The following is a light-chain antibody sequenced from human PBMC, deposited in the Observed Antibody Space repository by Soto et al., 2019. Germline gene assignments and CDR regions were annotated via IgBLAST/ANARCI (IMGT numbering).Light chain of an antibody. V-gene: IGKV3-20*01. CDR2: GVS. CDR3: QQYGSLPRT. Sequence: EIVLTQSPGTLSLSPGERATLSCRDSQSVSSSYLGWYQQKPGQAPRLLIYGVSTRSNGIPDRFSGSGSGTDFTLTISRLDPEDCAVYYCQQYGSLPRTFGQGTKLEIK. CDR1: QSVSSSY. J-gene: IGKJ2*01.